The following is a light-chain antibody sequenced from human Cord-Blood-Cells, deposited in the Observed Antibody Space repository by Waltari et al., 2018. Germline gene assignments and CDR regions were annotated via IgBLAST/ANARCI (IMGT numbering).Light chain of an antibody. V-gene: IGLV2-14*01. J-gene: IGLJ3*02. Sequence: QSALTQPASVSGSPGQSITISCPGTSSDVGGYNYVSWYQQHPGKAPNLMIYDVSNRPSGVSNRFSGSKSGNTASLTISGLQAEDEADYYCSSYTSSSTVFGGGTKLTVL. CDR1: SSDVGGYNY. CDR3: SSYTSSSTV. CDR2: DVS.